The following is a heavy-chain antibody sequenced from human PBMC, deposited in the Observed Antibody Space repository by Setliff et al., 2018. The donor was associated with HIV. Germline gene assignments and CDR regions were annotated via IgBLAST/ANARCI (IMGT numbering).Heavy chain of an antibody. CDR2: NNHSGST. V-gene: IGHV4-34*01. J-gene: IGHJ4*02. CDR3: ATYSSSWPDY. Sequence: LSLTCAVYGGSFSGYYWSWIRQPPGKGLEWIGENNHSGSTNYNPSLKSRVTISVDTSKNQFSLKLSSVTAADTAVYYCATYSSSWPDYWGQGTLVTVSS. CDR1: GGSFSGYY. D-gene: IGHD6-13*01.